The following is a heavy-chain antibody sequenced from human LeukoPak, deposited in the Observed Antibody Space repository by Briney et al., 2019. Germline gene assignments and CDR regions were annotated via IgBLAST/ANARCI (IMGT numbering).Heavy chain of an antibody. Sequence: SETLSLTCTVSGGSISSSSYYWGWIRQPPGKGLEWIGSIYYSGSTYYNPSLKSRVTISVDTSKNQFSLKLSSVTAADTAVYYCARGGGSSSSWFDYWGQGTLVTVSS. J-gene: IGHJ4*02. D-gene: IGHD6-13*01. V-gene: IGHV4-39*07. CDR2: IYYSGST. CDR1: GGSISSSSYY. CDR3: ARGGGSSSSWFDY.